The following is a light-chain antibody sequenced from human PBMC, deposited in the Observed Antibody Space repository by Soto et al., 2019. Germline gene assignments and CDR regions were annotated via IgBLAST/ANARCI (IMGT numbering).Light chain of an antibody. J-gene: IGLJ1*01. CDR1: SSDIGSYTY. Sequence: QSALTQPASVSGSPGQSITISCTGTSSDIGSYTYVSWYQQHPGKAPKLMIYEVTSWPSGVSNRFSGSKSGNTASLTISGLQAEDEAHYYCNSYTVRNTFVFGTGTKVTVL. V-gene: IGLV2-14*01. CDR2: EVT. CDR3: NSYTVRNTFV.